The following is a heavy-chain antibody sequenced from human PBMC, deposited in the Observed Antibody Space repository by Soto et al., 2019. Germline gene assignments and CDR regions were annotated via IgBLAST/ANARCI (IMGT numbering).Heavy chain of an antibody. CDR1: GYTFTSYD. Sequence: ASVKVSCKASGYTFTSYDINWVRQATGQGLEWMGWMNPNSGTTGYAQKFQGRVTMTRDTSISTAYMELRSLRSDDTAVYYCARGDCSGGSCYSQGVWWYYGMDVWGQGTTVTVSS. J-gene: IGHJ6*02. CDR2: MNPNSGTT. V-gene: IGHV1-8*01. D-gene: IGHD2-15*01. CDR3: ARGDCSGGSCYSQGVWWYYGMDV.